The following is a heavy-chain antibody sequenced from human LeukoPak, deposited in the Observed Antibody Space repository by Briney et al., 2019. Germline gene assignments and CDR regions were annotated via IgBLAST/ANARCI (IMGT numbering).Heavy chain of an antibody. Sequence: GGSLRLSCAASRFTFSSYGMHWVRQAPGKGLEWVAIISYDGSNKYYADSVKGRFTISRDNSKNTLYLQMNSLRAEDTAVYYCARVEGTVADYWGQGTLVTVSS. CDR2: ISYDGSNK. D-gene: IGHD4-23*01. CDR1: RFTFSSYG. V-gene: IGHV3-30*03. J-gene: IGHJ4*02. CDR3: ARVEGTVADY.